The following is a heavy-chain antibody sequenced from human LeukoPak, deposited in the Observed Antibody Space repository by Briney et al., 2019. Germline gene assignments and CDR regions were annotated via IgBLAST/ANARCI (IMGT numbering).Heavy chain of an antibody. V-gene: IGHV3-64*01. CDR2: ISSNGGST. CDR3: ARNYYDSSGHYSHFNY. Sequence: PGGSLRLSCAASGFTSSSYAMHWVRQAPGKGLDYVSTISSNGGSTYYANSVKGRFTISRDNSKNTLYLQMGSLRAEDMAVYYCARNYYDSSGHYSHFNYWGQGTLVTVSS. J-gene: IGHJ4*02. CDR1: GFTSSSYA. D-gene: IGHD3-22*01.